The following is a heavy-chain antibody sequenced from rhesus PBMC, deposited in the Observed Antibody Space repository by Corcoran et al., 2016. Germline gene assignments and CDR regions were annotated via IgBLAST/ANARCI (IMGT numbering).Heavy chain of an antibody. CDR1: GYPFTTYA. CDR3: SRSHFAPGFDY. J-gene: IGHJ4*01. D-gene: IGHD3S6*01. V-gene: IGHV7-114*01. CDR2: ITTYTGNP. Sequence: QVQLVQSGAEVKQPGASVKVSCKASGYPFTTYALNWVRQAHGQRLEWMGWITTYTGNPTYAQGFKQPLTFSLDTSITPAYRQISNLNPEDTAVYYCSRSHFAPGFDYWGQGVLITVSS.